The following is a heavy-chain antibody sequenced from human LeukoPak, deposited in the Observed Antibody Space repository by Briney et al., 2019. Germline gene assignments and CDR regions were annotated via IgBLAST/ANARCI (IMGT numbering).Heavy chain of an antibody. V-gene: IGHV4-34*01. CDR1: GGSFSGYY. CDR2: INHSGST. CDR3: ARGFHYCSGGSCYLGRYNWFDP. D-gene: IGHD2-15*01. Sequence: SETLSLTCAVYGGSFSGYYWSWIRQPPGKGLEWIGEINHSGSTNCNPSLKSRVTISVDTSKNQFSLKLSSVTAADTAVYYCARGFHYCSGGSCYLGRYNWFDPWGQGTLVTVSS. J-gene: IGHJ5*02.